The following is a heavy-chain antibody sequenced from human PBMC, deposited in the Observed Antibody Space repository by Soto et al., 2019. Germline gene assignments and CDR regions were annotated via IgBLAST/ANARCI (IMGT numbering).Heavy chain of an antibody. Sequence: QITLRESGPALVKPTQTLTLSCTFSGFSLSTSEVGVAWVRQPPGKALEWLALIYWNDDNRYSPSLKSRLTITKDPSKNQVILSMINMDPVDTATYYCVHTSGWQHTTWGQGTLVTVSS. D-gene: IGHD1-1*01. J-gene: IGHJ4*02. CDR2: IYWNDDN. V-gene: IGHV2-5*01. CDR1: GFSLSTSEVG. CDR3: VHTSGWQHTT.